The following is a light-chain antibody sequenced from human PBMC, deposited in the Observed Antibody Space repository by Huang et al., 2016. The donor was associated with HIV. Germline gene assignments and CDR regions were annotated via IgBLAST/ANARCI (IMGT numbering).Light chain of an antibody. V-gene: IGKV4-1*01. CDR1: QSVSYSSNNKHY. J-gene: IGKJ2*01. CDR3: QQYYTTPYT. Sequence: DIVVTQSPDSLAVSLGVRATITCKTSQSVSYSSNNKHYGSWYQQKPRQTPRLIIYGASTRESGVPDRFSGSGSGIDFTLTISNLQAEDVAVYYCQQYYTTPYTFGQGTKLEI. CDR2: GAS.